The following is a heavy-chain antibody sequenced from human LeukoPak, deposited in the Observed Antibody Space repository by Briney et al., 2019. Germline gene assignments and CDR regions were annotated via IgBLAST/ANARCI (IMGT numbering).Heavy chain of an antibody. CDR2: ISSSSSTI. CDR1: GFTFSSYS. V-gene: IGHV3-48*04. D-gene: IGHD2-2*01. Sequence: PGGSLRLSCAASGFTFSSYSMNWVRQAPGKGLEWVSYISSSSSTIYYADSVNYRFTISGDNAKYSLYLQMHSPRAEDTAVYYCARGCSSTSCAYDYYYDMDVWGKGTTVTVSS. J-gene: IGHJ6*03. CDR3: ARGCSSTSCAYDYYYDMDV.